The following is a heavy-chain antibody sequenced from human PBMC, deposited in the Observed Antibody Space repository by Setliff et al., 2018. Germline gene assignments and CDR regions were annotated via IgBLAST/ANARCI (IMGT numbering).Heavy chain of an antibody. CDR2: IYYSGST. D-gene: IGHD6-19*01. CDR3: AREQWLDPPGYYYMDV. Sequence: KPSETLSLTCTVSGGSISSGDYYWSWIRQPPGKGLEWIGSIYYSGSTYYNPSLKSRVTMSIDTSKNQFSLKLNSVTAADMAVYYCAREQWLDPPGYYYMDVWAKGTTVTVSS. V-gene: IGHV4-39*07. J-gene: IGHJ6*03. CDR1: GGSISSGDYY.